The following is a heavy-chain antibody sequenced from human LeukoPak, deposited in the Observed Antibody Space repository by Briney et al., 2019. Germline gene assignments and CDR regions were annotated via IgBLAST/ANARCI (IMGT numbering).Heavy chain of an antibody. CDR2: IYHSGIT. V-gene: IGHV4-38-2*02. CDR3: CSFYSSSGYRGRYSMDV. Sequence: SETLSLTCTVSGSSISSSYFWGWIRQPPGKGLEWIGRIYHSGITYYTSSLKSRVTISVDTSKNQFSLRLNSVTAADTAVYYCCSFYSSSGYRGRYSMDVWGQGTTVTVSS. D-gene: IGHD6-13*01. J-gene: IGHJ6*02. CDR1: GSSISSSYF.